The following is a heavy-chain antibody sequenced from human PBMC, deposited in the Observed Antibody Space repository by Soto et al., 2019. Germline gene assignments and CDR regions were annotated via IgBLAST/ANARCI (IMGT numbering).Heavy chain of an antibody. V-gene: IGHV1-3*04. CDR1: EYTFTTYA. CDR3: ARNAVGTYHFDY. D-gene: IGHD1-26*01. J-gene: IGHJ4*02. Sequence: EASVKVSCKASEYTFTTYAMHWVRQATGQRLEWMGWINTGNGNTKYSQKFQGRVTITRDTSASTAYMELSSLISEDTAVYYCARNAVGTYHFDYWGQGTLVTVSS. CDR2: INTGNGNT.